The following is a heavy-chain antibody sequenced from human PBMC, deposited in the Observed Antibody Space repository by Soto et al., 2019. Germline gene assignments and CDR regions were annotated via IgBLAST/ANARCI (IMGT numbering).Heavy chain of an antibody. D-gene: IGHD3-16*02. CDR2: IIPIFGTA. CDR1: GGTFSSYA. Sequence: QVQLVQSGAEVKKPGSSVKVSCKASGGTFSSYAISWVRQAPGQGLEWMGGIIPIFGTANYAQKFQGRVTITADESTSTAYMELSSLRSEDTAVYYCARTHYDYVWGSYRSNWFDPWGQETLVTVSS. V-gene: IGHV1-69*01. CDR3: ARTHYDYVWGSYRSNWFDP. J-gene: IGHJ5*02.